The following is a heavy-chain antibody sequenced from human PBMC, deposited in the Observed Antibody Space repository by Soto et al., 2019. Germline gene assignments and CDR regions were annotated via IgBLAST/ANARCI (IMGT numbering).Heavy chain of an antibody. J-gene: IGHJ4*02. Sequence: EVQLLESGGSLVQPGGSLRLSCAASGFTFSSNAMSWVRQAPGKGLEWVSAISGSGGSTYYADSVKGRFTISRDNSKNTLYLQMNSLRAEDTAVYYCSKESCSGGSCYLPYYFDYWGQGTLVTVSS. CDR1: GFTFSSNA. CDR2: ISGSGGST. D-gene: IGHD2-15*01. CDR3: SKESCSGGSCYLPYYFDY. V-gene: IGHV3-23*01.